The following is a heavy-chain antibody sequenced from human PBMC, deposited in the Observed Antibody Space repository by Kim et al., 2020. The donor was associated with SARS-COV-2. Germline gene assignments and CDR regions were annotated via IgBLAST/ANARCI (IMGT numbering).Heavy chain of an antibody. Sequence: YADSVEDRFTIPRDNAKNTVYLQMNSMRAEDTAVYYCARALAVAGTGGYYWGQGTLVTVSS. D-gene: IGHD6-19*01. V-gene: IGHV3-74*01. CDR3: ARALAVAGTGGYY. J-gene: IGHJ4*02.